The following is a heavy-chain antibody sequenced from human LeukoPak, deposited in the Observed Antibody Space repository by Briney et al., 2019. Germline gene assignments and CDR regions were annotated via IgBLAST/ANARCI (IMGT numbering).Heavy chain of an antibody. V-gene: IGHV3-23*01. CDR1: GFTFSSYA. D-gene: IGHD3-3*01. Sequence: PGGTLRLSCAASGFTFSSYAMSWVRQAPGQGLEWVSAISGSGGSTYYAAPVTGRFTISRDNSKNTLYLQMNSLRAEATATYYCTKVALITIFGYYLDVWGKGTTVTVSS. CDR3: TKVALITIFGYYLDV. CDR2: ISGSGGST. J-gene: IGHJ6*03.